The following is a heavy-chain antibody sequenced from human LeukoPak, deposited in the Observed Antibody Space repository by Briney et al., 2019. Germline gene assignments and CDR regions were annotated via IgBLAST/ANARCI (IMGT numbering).Heavy chain of an antibody. Sequence: ASVKISCKVSGYTFTDYYMHWVQQAPGKGLEWMGLVDPDDGETIYAEKFQGRVTITADTSTDTAYMELSSLRSEDTAVYYCATGILCSSTSCYSPPENYYYYYMDVWGKGTTVTVSS. CDR2: VDPDDGET. J-gene: IGHJ6*03. V-gene: IGHV1-69-2*01. CDR1: GYTFTDYY. D-gene: IGHD2-2*02. CDR3: ATGILCSSTSCYSPPENYYYYYMDV.